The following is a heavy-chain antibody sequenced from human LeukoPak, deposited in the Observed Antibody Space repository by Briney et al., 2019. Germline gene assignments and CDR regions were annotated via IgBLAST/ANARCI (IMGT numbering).Heavy chain of an antibody. CDR1: GFTFSSYR. Sequence: PGGSLRLSCAASGFTFSSYRMSWVRQAPGKGLEWVANIKQDGSEKYYVDSVKGRFTISRDNAKNSLYLQMNSLRAEDTAVYYCARHMVRGVTNWFDPWGQGTLVTVSS. V-gene: IGHV3-7*01. CDR3: ARHMVRGVTNWFDP. D-gene: IGHD3-10*01. CDR2: IKQDGSEK. J-gene: IGHJ5*02.